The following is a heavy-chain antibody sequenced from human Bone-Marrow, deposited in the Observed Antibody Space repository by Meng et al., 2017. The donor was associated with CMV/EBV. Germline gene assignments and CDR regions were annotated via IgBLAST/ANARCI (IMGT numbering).Heavy chain of an antibody. V-gene: IGHV4-39*06. Sequence: SETLSLTCTVSGGSFSSSSYYWGWIRQAPGKGLEWIGNNYYSGSTYYNPYRQSRVTISVDTSKNPFTLKLSSVTAADTAVYYCGRLSGWRGLKEAFDIWGQGTMVTVSS. J-gene: IGHJ3*02. CDR1: GGSFSSSSYY. CDR2: NYYSGST. CDR3: GRLSGWRGLKEAFDI. D-gene: IGHD6-19*01.